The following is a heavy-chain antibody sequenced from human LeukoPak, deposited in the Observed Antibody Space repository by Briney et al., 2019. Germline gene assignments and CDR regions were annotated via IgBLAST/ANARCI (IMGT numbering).Heavy chain of an antibody. D-gene: IGHD2-15*01. V-gene: IGHV3-23*01. J-gene: IGHJ3*02. CDR3: ARVLRSGGDWDAFDI. CDR1: GFTFSSYA. Sequence: PGGSLRLSCAASGFTFSSYAMSWVRQAPGEGLEWVSGISGSGGTTYHADSVKGRFTISRDNSKNTLYLQMNSLRAEDTAVYYCARVLRSGGDWDAFDIWGQGTMVTVSS. CDR2: ISGSGGTT.